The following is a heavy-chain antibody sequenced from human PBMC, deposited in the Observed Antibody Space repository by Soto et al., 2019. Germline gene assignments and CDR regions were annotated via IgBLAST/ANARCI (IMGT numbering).Heavy chain of an antibody. V-gene: IGHV3-30*18. CDR1: GFTFSYYA. J-gene: IGHJ4*02. D-gene: IGHD2-2*01. Sequence: PGGSLRLFCAASGFTFSYYAMHWVRQAPGRGLEWVALISYDGTNTYYTESVKGRFTISRDNSKNTLYLQLNSLRAEDTAVYFCAKSGLENRLLSEIDSWGQGCQVTVSS. CDR3: AKSGLENRLLSEIDS. CDR2: ISYDGTNT.